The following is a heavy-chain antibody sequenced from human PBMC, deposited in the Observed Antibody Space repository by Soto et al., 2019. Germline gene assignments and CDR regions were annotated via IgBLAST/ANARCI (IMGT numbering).Heavy chain of an antibody. CDR2: INPNSGGT. Sequence: ASVKFSCKASGYTFTGYYMHWVRQAPGQGLEWMGWINPNSGGTNYAQKFQGRVTMTRDTSISTAYMELSRLRSDDTAVYYCARAHAVIKTGTILCYYDHRNDVWCQAPTVSDSS. CDR1: GYTFTGYY. V-gene: IGHV1-2*02. J-gene: IGHJ6*02. D-gene: IGHD1-7*01. CDR3: ARAHAVIKTGTILCYYDHRNDV.